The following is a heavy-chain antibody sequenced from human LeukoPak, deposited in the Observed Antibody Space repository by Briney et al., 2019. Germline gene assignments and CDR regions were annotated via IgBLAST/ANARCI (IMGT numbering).Heavy chain of an antibody. J-gene: IGHJ2*01. Sequence: PSETLSLTCIVSGGSISGYYWSWIRQPPGKGLEWIGSIYYSGSTDYNPSLKSRVIISVDTSKNQFSLSLISVTAADTAVYYCARDGVSALNLYSDLWGRGTLVTATS. V-gene: IGHV4-59*01. D-gene: IGHD3-3*01. CDR3: ARDGVSALNLYSDL. CDR2: IYYSGST. CDR1: GGSISGYY.